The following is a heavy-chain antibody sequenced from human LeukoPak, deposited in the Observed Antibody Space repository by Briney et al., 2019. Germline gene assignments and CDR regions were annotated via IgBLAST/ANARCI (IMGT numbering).Heavy chain of an antibody. Sequence: QPGGSLRLSCAASGFTFSSYGMHWVRQAPGKGLEWVAVISYDGSNKYYADSVKGRFTISRDNSKNTLYLQMNSLRAEDTAVYYCAKEEGEYSGYDGDAFDIWGQGTMVTVSS. CDR1: GFTFSSYG. D-gene: IGHD5-12*01. CDR3: AKEEGEYSGYDGDAFDI. CDR2: ISYDGSNK. J-gene: IGHJ3*02. V-gene: IGHV3-30*18.